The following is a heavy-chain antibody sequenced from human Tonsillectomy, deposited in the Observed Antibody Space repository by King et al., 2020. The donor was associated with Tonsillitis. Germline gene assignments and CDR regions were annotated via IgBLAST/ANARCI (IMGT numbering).Heavy chain of an antibody. CDR2: IYYSGST. CDR1: GGSISSSSYF. Sequence: QLQESGPGLVKPSETLSLTCKVSGGSISSSSYFWDWIRQPPGKGLEWIGSIYYSGSTYYNPSLKSRVTISVDTSKNQFSLKLSSVTAPDTAVYYCARRATGIVVVPATRDAFDIWGQGTMVTVSS. J-gene: IGHJ3*02. D-gene: IGHD2-2*01. V-gene: IGHV4-39*01. CDR3: ARRATGIVVVPATRDAFDI.